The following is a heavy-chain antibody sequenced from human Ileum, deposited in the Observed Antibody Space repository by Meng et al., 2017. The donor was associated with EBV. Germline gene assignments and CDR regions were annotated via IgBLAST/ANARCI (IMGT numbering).Heavy chain of an antibody. CDR1: GFSLNTSGVG. V-gene: IGHV2-5*02. CDR2: VYWDDDK. D-gene: IGHD3/OR15-3a*01. J-gene: IGHJ4*02. CDR3: AHEEDWRIDY. Sequence: QTTLKESGPTLVKPTQTLTLTCIFSGFSLNTSGVGVSWFRQPPGKDLEWLALVYWDDDKRYSPSLERRLTITKDTSKNQVVLTLTNMDPLDTATDYCAHEEDWRIDYWGQGTLVTVSS.